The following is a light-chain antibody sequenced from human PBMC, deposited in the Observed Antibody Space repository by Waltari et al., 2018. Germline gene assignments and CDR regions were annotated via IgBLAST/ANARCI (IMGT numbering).Light chain of an antibody. J-gene: IGKJ4*01. CDR1: QSISYN. Sequence: IQMSQSPSSLSASLGDRVTITCRASQSISYNLNWYQQRPGEAPKLLIYAASSLQSGVPSRFSGSGSGTDFTLTISSLQPEDFASYYCQQSYRTPLTFGGGTKVEIK. CDR2: AAS. CDR3: QQSYRTPLT. V-gene: IGKV1-39*01.